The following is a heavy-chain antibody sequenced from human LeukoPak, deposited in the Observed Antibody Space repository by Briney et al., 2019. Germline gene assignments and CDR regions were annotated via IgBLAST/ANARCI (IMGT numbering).Heavy chain of an antibody. CDR3: ARGTGNYGDWDY. CDR1: GITFGSYW. V-gene: IGHV3-74*01. J-gene: IGHJ4*02. CDR2: INGDGSST. D-gene: IGHD4-17*01. Sequence: GGSLRLSCAASGITFGSYWMHWVRQAPGKGLVWVSRINGDGSSTNYADSVKGRFTISRDNAKNTLYLQMNSLRAEDTAVYHCARGTGNYGDWDYWGQGTLVTVSS.